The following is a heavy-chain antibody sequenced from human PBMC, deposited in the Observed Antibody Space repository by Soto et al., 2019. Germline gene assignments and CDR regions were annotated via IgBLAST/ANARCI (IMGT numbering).Heavy chain of an antibody. CDR2: IYHSGST. D-gene: IGHD1-26*01. V-gene: IGHV4-4*02. CDR3: ARVSGSYYYGMDV. CDR1: GGSISSSNW. Sequence: QVQLQESGPGLVKPSGTLSLTCAVSGGSISSSNWWSWVRQPPGKGLEWIGEIYHSGSTNYNPSLKRRVTXSXDXXKNQFSLKLSSVTAADTAVYYCARVSGSYYYGMDVWGQGTTVTDSS. J-gene: IGHJ6*02.